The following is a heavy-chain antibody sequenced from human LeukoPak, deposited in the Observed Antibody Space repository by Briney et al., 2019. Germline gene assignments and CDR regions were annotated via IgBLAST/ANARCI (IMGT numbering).Heavy chain of an antibody. D-gene: IGHD1-14*01. CDR2: INPSGDGT. Sequence: DSVKVSCKASGYTFNTNYIHWVRQAPGQGLEWIGVINPSGDGTSYPQKFQGRVTLARDTSTSTIYMELSSLRSEDTAIYYCAKETPNTGWFDPWGQGTLVTVSS. CDR3: AKETPNTGWFDP. CDR1: GYTFNTNY. J-gene: IGHJ5*02. V-gene: IGHV1-46*02.